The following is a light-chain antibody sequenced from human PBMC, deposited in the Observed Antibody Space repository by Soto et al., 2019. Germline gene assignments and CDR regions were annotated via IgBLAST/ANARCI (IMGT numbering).Light chain of an antibody. CDR3: QQYGSSPWT. CDR2: GAS. CDR1: QSIGSS. Sequence: EIVLTHSPATLSLSPCERATLSCRASQSIGSSLVWYQQKSGQAPRLLIHGASTRATGIPARFSGSGSGTDFTLTISRLEPEDFAVYYCQQYGSSPWTFGQGTKVDIK. V-gene: IGKV3-20*01. J-gene: IGKJ1*01.